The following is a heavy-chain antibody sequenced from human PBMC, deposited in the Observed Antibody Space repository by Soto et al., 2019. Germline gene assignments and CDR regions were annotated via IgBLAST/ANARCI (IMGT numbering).Heavy chain of an antibody. Sequence: QVQLVQSGAEVKKPGSSVKVSCKASGGTFSSYAISWVRQAPGQGLEWMGGIIPIFGTANYAQKFQGRVTITEDESTSTAYMELSSLRSEDTAVYYCARGVTMIVVKKYYFDYWGQGTLVTVSS. J-gene: IGHJ4*02. V-gene: IGHV1-69*12. CDR3: ARGVTMIVVKKYYFDY. CDR1: GGTFSSYA. D-gene: IGHD3-22*01. CDR2: IIPIFGTA.